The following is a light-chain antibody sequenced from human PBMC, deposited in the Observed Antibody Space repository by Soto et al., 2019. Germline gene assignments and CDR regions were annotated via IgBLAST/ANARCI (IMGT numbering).Light chain of an antibody. CDR2: DVS. J-gene: IGLJ1*01. CDR1: SSEGGGYNY. Sequence: QSLLTQPASVSGSPGQSITISCTGTSSEGGGYNYVSWYQQHPGKAPQLMIYDVSNRPSGVSNRFSGSKSGNTASLTISGLQAEDEADYYCSSYTSSSTPFYVFGTGTKVTVL. V-gene: IGLV2-14*01. CDR3: SSYTSSSTPFYV.